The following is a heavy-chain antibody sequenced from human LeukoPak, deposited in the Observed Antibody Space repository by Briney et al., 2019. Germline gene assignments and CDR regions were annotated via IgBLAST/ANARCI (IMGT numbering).Heavy chain of an antibody. Sequence: PGGSLRLSCAASGFTFSSYAMSWVRQAPGKGLEWVSAISGSGGSTYYADSVKGRFTISRDNSKNTLYLQMNSLRAEDTAVYYCAKSGGLGLDYDFWSGRYYYYMDVWGKGTTVTVSS. V-gene: IGHV3-23*01. D-gene: IGHD3-3*01. J-gene: IGHJ6*03. CDR3: AKSGGLGLDYDFWSGRYYYYMDV. CDR2: ISGSGGST. CDR1: GFTFSSYA.